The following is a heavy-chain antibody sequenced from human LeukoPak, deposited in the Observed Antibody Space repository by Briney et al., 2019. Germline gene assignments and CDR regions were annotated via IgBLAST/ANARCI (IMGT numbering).Heavy chain of an antibody. CDR3: ARVAEAAAFDY. V-gene: IGHV3-21*01. J-gene: IGHJ4*02. CDR2: ISSRSSYK. Sequence: GGSLRLSCAASGFTFSSYSMNWVRQAPGKGLEWVSSISSRSSYKYYADSVKGRFTISRDNAKNSLYLQMNSLRAEDTAVYYCARVAEAAAFDYWGQGTPVTASS. CDR1: GFTFSSYS. D-gene: IGHD6-13*01.